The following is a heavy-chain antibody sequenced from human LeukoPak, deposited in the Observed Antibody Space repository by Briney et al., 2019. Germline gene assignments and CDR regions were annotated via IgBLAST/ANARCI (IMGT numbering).Heavy chain of an antibody. D-gene: IGHD3-3*01. CDR3: ARRLRFLEWLFADYYFDY. CDR2: IYYSGST. V-gene: IGHV4-59*08. CDR1: GGSISSYY. J-gene: IGHJ4*01. Sequence: SETLSLTCTVSGGSISSYYWSWIRQPPGKGLEWIGYIYYSGSTNYNPSLKSRVTISVDTSKNQFSLKLSSVTAADTAVYYCARRLRFLEWLFADYYFDYWGQGTLVTVSS.